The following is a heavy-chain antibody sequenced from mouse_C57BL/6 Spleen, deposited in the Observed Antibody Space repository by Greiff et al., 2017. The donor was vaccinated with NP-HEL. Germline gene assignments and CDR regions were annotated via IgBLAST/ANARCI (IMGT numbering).Heavy chain of an antibody. CDR2: ISNGGGST. CDR1: GFTFSDYY. Sequence: EVQVVESGGGLVQPGGSLKLSCAASGFTFSDYYMYWVRQTPEKRLEWVAYISNGGGSTYYPDTVKGRFTISRDNAKNTLYLQMSRLTSEDTDMYDCAWRDYGSGYVGYFDVWGKGTTVTVSS. CDR3: AWRDYGSGYVGYFDV. V-gene: IGHV5-12*01. J-gene: IGHJ1*03. D-gene: IGHD1-1*01.